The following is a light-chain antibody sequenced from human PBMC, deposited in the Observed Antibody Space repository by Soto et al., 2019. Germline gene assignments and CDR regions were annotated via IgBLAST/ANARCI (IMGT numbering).Light chain of an antibody. CDR2: WGS. J-gene: IGKJ1*01. CDR1: ESRLHCDGYYQ. Sequence: LVLTQSPLSLPVTPGEPASISCISSESRLHCDGYYQLDWYLQKSGQPPPLLIYWGSHRASGVTERFSGSGSGTDFTLKITRVEAEDVGVYYCMQGLQTPMITFGQGTKVDIK. V-gene: IGKV2-28*01. CDR3: MQGLQTPMIT.